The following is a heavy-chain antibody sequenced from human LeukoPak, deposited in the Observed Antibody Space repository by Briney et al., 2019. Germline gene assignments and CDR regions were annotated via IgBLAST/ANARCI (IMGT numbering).Heavy chain of an antibody. CDR1: AFTLCSFD. Sequence: GGSLTLSCAASAFTLCSFDMNWVRQAPGKGREWVANIKQDGSEKYYVDSVKGRFTISTDNAKNSLYLQMNSLRAEDTAVYYCARDPGINYGMDVGGKGTTVTVSS. V-gene: IGHV3-7*03. D-gene: IGHD3-10*01. CDR2: IKQDGSEK. CDR3: ARDPGINYGMDV. J-gene: IGHJ6*04.